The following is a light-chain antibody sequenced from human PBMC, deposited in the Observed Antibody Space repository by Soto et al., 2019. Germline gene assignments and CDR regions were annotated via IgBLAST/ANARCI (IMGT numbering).Light chain of an antibody. CDR1: QSISSW. CDR3: HQYNSYSPYT. Sequence: DIQMTQSPSTLSASVGDRVTITCRASQSISSWLAWYQQKPGKAPKLLIYKASSLESGVPSRFSGSGSGTDFTLTISSLQPDDFATYYCHQYNSYSPYTFGQGTKLEIK. CDR2: KAS. V-gene: IGKV1-5*03. J-gene: IGKJ2*01.